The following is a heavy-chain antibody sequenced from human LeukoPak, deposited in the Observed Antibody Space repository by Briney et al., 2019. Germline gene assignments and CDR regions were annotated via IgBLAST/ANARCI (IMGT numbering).Heavy chain of an antibody. V-gene: IGHV4-61*02. CDR1: GGSIGSGTYY. J-gene: IGHJ4*02. Sequence: SETLSLTCTVSGGSIGSGTYYWTWLRQPAGKGLEWIGRFYTGGSTNYNPSLRSRVSISLDMSKNQFSLKMSSVTAADTAVYYCVRNQGVATPTSFDYWGQGTLVTVSS. CDR3: VRNQGVATPTSFDY. D-gene: IGHD5-12*01. CDR2: FYTGGST.